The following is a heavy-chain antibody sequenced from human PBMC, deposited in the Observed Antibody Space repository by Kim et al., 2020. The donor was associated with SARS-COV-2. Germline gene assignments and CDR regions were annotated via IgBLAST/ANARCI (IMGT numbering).Heavy chain of an antibody. CDR2: INHSGST. Sequence: SETLSLTCAVYGGSFSGYYWSWIRQPPGKGLEWIGEINHSGSTNYNPSLKSRVTISVDTSKNQFSLKLSSVTAADTAVYYCARLQLWSNMDYWGQGTLVT. CDR1: GGSFSGYY. J-gene: IGHJ4*02. CDR3: ARLQLWSNMDY. V-gene: IGHV4-34*01. D-gene: IGHD5-18*01.